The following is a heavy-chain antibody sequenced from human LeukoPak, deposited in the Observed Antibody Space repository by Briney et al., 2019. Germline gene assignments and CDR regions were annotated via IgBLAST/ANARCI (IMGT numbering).Heavy chain of an antibody. CDR2: IYYSGST. Sequence: SETLSLTCTVSGGSISSYYWSWIRQPPGKGLEWIGCIYYSGSTSYNPSLKSRVTISVDTSKNQFSLKLSSVTAADTAVYYCARGSWAGYGGNPVEFDPWGQGTLVTVSS. J-gene: IGHJ5*02. CDR1: GGSISSYY. CDR3: ARGSWAGYGGNPVEFDP. D-gene: IGHD4-23*01. V-gene: IGHV4-59*01.